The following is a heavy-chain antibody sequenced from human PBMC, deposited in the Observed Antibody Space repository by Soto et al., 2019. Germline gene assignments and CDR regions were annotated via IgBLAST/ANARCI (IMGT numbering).Heavy chain of an antibody. J-gene: IGHJ5*02. V-gene: IGHV3-21*06. CDR1: TFSMYS. CDR2: ISSGSAYI. CDR3: ARDQGGSYDSWFDP. D-gene: IGHD1-26*01. Sequence: EVQVVESGGGLVKPGGSLRLSCTFTFSMYSMNWVRQAPGKGLEWVASISSGSAYIKYAESVKGRFTISRDNAKNSLHLQMNSLIAEDTAIYHCARDQGGSYDSWFDPWGQGTLVTVSS.